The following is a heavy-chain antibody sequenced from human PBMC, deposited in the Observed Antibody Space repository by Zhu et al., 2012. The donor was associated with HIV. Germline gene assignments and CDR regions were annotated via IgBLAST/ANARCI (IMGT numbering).Heavy chain of an antibody. J-gene: IGHJ4*02. CDR1: GGSINNYY. CDR2: IYTSGSI. D-gene: IGHD3-10*01. V-gene: IGHV4-4*09. CDR3: ARGGGLPYNHGSGSFDY. Sequence: QVQLQESGPGLVKPSETLSLTCTVSGGSINNYYWSWIRQPPGKGLEWIGYIYTSGSINYNPSLKSRVTISVDTSKNHFSLKLSSVTAADTAVYYCARGGGLPYNHGSGSFDYWGQGTLVTVSS.